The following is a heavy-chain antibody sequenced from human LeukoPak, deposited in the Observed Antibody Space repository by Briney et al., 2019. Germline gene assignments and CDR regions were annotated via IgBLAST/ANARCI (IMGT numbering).Heavy chain of an antibody. J-gene: IGHJ4*02. D-gene: IGHD5-12*01. CDR2: IRSKGSGYAT. CDR1: GFTFTDSA. V-gene: IGHV3-73*01. Sequence: GGSLRLSCAASGFTFTDSAMHWVRQASGKGLDWVGRIRSKGSGYATAYAASVKGRFTISRDDSKNTVYLQMNSLKTEDTTVYYCTGLQDIVATPFDYWGQGTLVTVSS. CDR3: TGLQDIVATPFDY.